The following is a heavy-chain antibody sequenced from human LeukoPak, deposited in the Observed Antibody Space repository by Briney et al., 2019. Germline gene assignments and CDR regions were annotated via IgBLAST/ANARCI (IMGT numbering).Heavy chain of an antibody. J-gene: IGHJ4*02. V-gene: IGHV3-30-3*01. CDR3: ARDGGYSYGLYYFDY. CDR2: ISYDGSNK. Sequence: GGSLRLSCAASGFTFSSYAMHWVRQAPGKGLEWVAVISYDGSNKYYADSVKGRFTISRDNSKNTLYLQMNSLRAEDTAVYYCARDGGYSYGLYYFDYWGQGTLVTVSS. CDR1: GFTFSSYA. D-gene: IGHD5-18*01.